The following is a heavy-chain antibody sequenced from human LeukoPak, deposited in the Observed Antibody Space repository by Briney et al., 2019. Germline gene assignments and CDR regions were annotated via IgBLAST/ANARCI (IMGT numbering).Heavy chain of an antibody. D-gene: IGHD2-8*01. CDR2: ISYDGSNK. V-gene: IGHV3-30*18. Sequence: SGRPLRLSCAASGFTFSSSGMHWVRQAPGKGLEWVAVISYDGSNKYYADSVKGRFTFSRDNSKNTLYLQMNSLRAVDTAVYYCAKEYCSNSVCHSLDYWGQGTLVTVSS. J-gene: IGHJ4*02. CDR1: GFTFSSSG. CDR3: AKEYCSNSVCHSLDY.